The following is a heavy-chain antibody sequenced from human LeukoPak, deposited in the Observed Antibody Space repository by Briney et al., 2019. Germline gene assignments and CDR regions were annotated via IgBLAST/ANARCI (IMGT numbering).Heavy chain of an antibody. CDR1: GGSLSSSNW. Sequence: PSETLSLTCAVSGGSLSSSNWWSWVRQPPEKGLEWIGEIYHSGSTNYNPSLKSRVTISVDKSKNQFSLKLSSVTAADTAVYYCARDDGTYYYGSGSQGGAFDIWGQGTMVTVSS. V-gene: IGHV4-4*02. CDR3: ARDDGTYYYGSGSQGGAFDI. D-gene: IGHD3-10*01. J-gene: IGHJ3*02. CDR2: IYHSGST.